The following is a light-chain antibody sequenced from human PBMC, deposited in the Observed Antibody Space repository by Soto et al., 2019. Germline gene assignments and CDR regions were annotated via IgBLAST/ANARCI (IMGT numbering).Light chain of an antibody. J-gene: IGKJ4*01. CDR1: QSVSSS. Sequence: EIVLTQSPAPLSLSPGERATLSCRASQSVSSSLAWYQQKPGQAPRLLMYDASNRATGIPARFSGSGSGTDFTLTISSLEPEDFALYYCQQRSEWPSFGGGTKVEIK. V-gene: IGKV3-11*01. CDR3: QQRSEWPS. CDR2: DAS.